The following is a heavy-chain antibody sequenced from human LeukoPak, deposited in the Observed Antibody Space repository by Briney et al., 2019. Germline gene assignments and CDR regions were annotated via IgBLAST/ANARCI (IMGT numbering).Heavy chain of an antibody. CDR3: AKSNYEVLTGYYKTGYFDY. CDR2: ISYDGSNK. Sequence: GGSLRLSCAASGFTFSSYGMHWVRQAPGKGLEWVAVISYDGSNKYYADSVKGRFTISRDNSKNTLYLQMNSLRAEDTAVYYCAKSNYEVLTGYYKTGYFDYWGQGTPVTVSS. D-gene: IGHD3-9*01. J-gene: IGHJ4*02. CDR1: GFTFSSYG. V-gene: IGHV3-30*18.